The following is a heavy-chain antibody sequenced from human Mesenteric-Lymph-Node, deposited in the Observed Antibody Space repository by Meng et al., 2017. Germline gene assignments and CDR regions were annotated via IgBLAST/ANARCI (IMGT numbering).Heavy chain of an antibody. J-gene: IGHJ4*02. V-gene: IGHV1-2*06. CDR2: INPYSGDT. CDR3: ARALWGGGRWYLSY. CDR1: GYNFTAYY. Sequence: ASVKDACKASGYNFTAYYRHWVRQAPGQALEWMGRINPYSGDTKYAEKFQDRVTMTRDTSITTAYMELSGLSSDDTAVYSCARALWGGGRWYLSYWGQGTPVTVSS. D-gene: IGHD6-13*01.